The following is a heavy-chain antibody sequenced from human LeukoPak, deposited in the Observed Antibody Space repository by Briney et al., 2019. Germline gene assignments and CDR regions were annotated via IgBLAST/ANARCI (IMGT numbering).Heavy chain of an antibody. D-gene: IGHD3-22*01. J-gene: IGHJ2*01. CDR1: GYTFTSYY. V-gene: IGHV1-46*01. CDR2: INPSGGST. Sequence: ASVKVSCKASGYTFTSYYMHWVRQAPGQGLEWMGIINPSGGSTSYAQKFQDRVTMTRDTSTSTVYMELSSLRSEDTAVYYCARNPNYYDSSGYLARWDFDLWGRGTLVTVSS. CDR3: ARNPNYYDSSGYLARWDFDL.